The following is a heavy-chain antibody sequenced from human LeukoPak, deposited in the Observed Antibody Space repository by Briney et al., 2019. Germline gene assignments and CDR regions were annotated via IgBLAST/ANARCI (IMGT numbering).Heavy chain of an antibody. J-gene: IGHJ3*02. CDR3: AKVVAGRYLTPNDAFDI. D-gene: IGHD3-9*01. Sequence: GGSLRLSCAASGFTFSNYWMHWVRQAPGKGLVWVSRINSDGSSTTSADSVKGRFTISRDNAKNTLYLQMNSLRAEDTAVYYCAKVVAGRYLTPNDAFDIWGQGTMVTVSS. CDR2: INSDGSST. V-gene: IGHV3-74*01. CDR1: GFTFSNYW.